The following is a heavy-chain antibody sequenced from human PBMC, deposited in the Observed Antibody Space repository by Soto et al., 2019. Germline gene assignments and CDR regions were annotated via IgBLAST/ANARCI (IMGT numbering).Heavy chain of an antibody. Sequence: QVQLVQSGAEVKKPGSSVKVSCKASGGTFSSYAISWVRQAPGQGLEWMGGIIPIFGTANYAQKFQGRVTITADKSTSTAYMEPSSLRSEDTAVYYCASRDYVWGSYLYTRGYSDYWCQGTLLTVSS. CDR2: IIPIFGTA. V-gene: IGHV1-69*06. J-gene: IGHJ4*02. D-gene: IGHD3-16*02. CDR3: ASRDYVWGSYLYTRGYSDY. CDR1: GGTFSSYA.